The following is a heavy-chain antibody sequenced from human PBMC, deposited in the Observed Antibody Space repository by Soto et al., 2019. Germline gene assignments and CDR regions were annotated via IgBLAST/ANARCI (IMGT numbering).Heavy chain of an antibody. CDR1: GFSFSTYS. Sequence: PGGSLRLSCAASGFSFSTYSMNWVRQAPGKGLEWVSSISSKNNRTSYYKHYADSVKGRFTISRDNAKNSLYLQMDSLRAADTAVYYCALPSSGYFYYWGQGTLVTVSS. V-gene: IGHV3-21*01. J-gene: IGHJ4*02. CDR2: ISSKNNRTSYYK. D-gene: IGHD3-22*01. CDR3: ALPSSGYFYY.